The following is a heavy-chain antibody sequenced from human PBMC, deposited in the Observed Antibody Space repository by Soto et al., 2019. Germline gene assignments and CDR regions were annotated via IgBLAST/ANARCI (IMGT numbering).Heavy chain of an antibody. J-gene: IGHJ4*02. D-gene: IGHD3-16*01. Sequence: SGPTLVNPTQTLTLTCTFSGFSLSSKGMRVSWIRQPPGKALEWLARIDWDDDKFYSPSPRTRLAISKGTSKNQVVLTMTNVDPMDTATYYCARSPGGFTVATYFFDYWGQGTLVTVSS. CDR1: GFSLSSKGMR. CDR2: IDWDDDK. CDR3: ARSPGGFTVATYFFDY. V-gene: IGHV2-70*04.